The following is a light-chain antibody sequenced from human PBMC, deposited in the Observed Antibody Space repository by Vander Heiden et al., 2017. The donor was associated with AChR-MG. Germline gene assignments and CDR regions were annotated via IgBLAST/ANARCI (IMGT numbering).Light chain of an antibody. CDR1: QSVSSY. CDR2: DAS. CDR3: QQRSNRPPWT. Sequence: EIVLTQSPATLSLSPGERATLSCRARQSVSSYLAWYQQKPRQAPRLLIYDASNRATSIPARFSGSGSGTDFTLTISSLEPEDFAVYYCQQRSNRPPWTFGQGTKVEIK. J-gene: IGKJ1*01. V-gene: IGKV3-11*01.